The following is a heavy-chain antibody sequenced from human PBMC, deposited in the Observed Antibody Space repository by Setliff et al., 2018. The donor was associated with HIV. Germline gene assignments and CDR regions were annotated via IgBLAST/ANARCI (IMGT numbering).Heavy chain of an antibody. Sequence: GGSLRFSCQTSGFTFSSYGMHWVRQAPGKGLEWVATIWHDGSEKYYGDSVRGRFSISRDDSTKTLYLGMNNMQPEDTALYHCAKSRSIKWAFDYWGQGTLVTVSS. CDR2: IWHDGSEK. D-gene: IGHD5-12*01. J-gene: IGHJ4*02. V-gene: IGHV3-30*02. CDR3: AKSRSIKWAFDY. CDR1: GFTFSSYG.